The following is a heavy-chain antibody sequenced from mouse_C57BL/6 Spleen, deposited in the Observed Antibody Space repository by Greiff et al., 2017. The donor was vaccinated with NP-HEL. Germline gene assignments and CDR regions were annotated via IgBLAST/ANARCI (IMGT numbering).Heavy chain of an antibody. CDR3: ASIYYDYDGDY. D-gene: IGHD2-4*01. CDR2: IYPGSGST. CDR1: GYTFTSYW. Sequence: QVQLQQSGAELVKPGASVKMSCKASGYTFTSYWITWVKQRPGQGLEWIGDIYPGSGSTNYNEKFKSKATLTVDTSSSTAYMQLSSLTSEDSAVYYCASIYYDYDGDYWGQGTTLTVSS. V-gene: IGHV1-55*01. J-gene: IGHJ2*01.